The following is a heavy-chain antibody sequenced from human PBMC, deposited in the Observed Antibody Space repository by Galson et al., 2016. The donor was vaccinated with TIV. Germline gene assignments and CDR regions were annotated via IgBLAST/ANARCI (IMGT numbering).Heavy chain of an antibody. Sequence: SETLSLTCTVSGGSVSSYYWSWVRQPPGKGLEWIGYIYYSGKTKYNPSLKSRGTVSEDTSKNQFSLSLSSVTAADTAVDYCARVASSDYDGGVDAVDIWGQGTMVTVSS. CDR3: ARVASSDYDGGVDAVDI. CDR1: GGSVSSYY. D-gene: IGHD5-12*01. CDR2: IYYSGKT. J-gene: IGHJ3*02. V-gene: IGHV4-59*02.